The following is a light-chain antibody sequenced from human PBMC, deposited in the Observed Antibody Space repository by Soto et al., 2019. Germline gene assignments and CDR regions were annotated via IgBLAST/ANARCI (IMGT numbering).Light chain of an antibody. J-gene: IGKJ1*01. Sequence: VIWMTQSPSLLSASTGDRVTISCRMSQGISSYLAWYQQKPGKAPKLLIYAASTLQSGVPSRFSGSGSGTDFTLTISSLQPEDFAVYFCHSYDKWPPGTFGQGTKVDIK. V-gene: IGKV1D-8*03. CDR1: QGISSY. CDR2: AAS. CDR3: HSYDKWPPGT.